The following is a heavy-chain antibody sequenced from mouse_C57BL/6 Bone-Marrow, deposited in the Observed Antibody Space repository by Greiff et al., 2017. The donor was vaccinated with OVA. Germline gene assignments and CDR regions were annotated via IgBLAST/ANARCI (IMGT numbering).Heavy chain of an antibody. V-gene: IGHV1-69*01. CDR3: ARSGGVWFAY. J-gene: IGHJ3*01. D-gene: IGHD3-1*01. CDR1: GYTFTSYW. Sequence: QVQLQQPGAELVMPGASVKLSCKASGYTFTSYWMHWVKQRPGQGLEWIGEIDPSDSYTNYNQKFKGKSTLTVDKSSSTAYMQLSSLTSEDSAVYYCARSGGVWFAYWGQGTLVTVSA. CDR2: IDPSDSYT.